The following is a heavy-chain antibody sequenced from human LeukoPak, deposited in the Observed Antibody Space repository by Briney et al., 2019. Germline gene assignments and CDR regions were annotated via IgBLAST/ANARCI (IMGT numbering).Heavy chain of an antibody. Sequence: PGGSLRLSCAVSGFTFSSYWMNWVRQAPGMGLEWVAKIKQDGSEKYYVDSVKGRFTISRDNAKNSLYPQMNSLRAEDTALYYCARVSYYPHDAFDIWGQGTMVTVSS. D-gene: IGHD2-8*01. CDR1: GFTFSSYW. J-gene: IGHJ3*02. CDR3: ARVSYYPHDAFDI. V-gene: IGHV3-7*01. CDR2: IKQDGSEK.